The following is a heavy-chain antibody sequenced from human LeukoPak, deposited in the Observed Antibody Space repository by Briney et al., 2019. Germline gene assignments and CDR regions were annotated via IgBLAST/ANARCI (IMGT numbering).Heavy chain of an antibody. J-gene: IGHJ4*02. D-gene: IGHD3-10*01. CDR3: AREGYYGSGSPPSLYFDY. V-gene: IGHV3-30*03. CDR2: TSSDLNVK. CDR1: GFTFSAYS. Sequence: GGSLRLSCAASGFTFSAYSMSWVRQAPGKGLEWVAVTSSDLNVKLYADSVMGRFTISRDNSRSTLYLQMNSLRPEDTAIYYCAREGYYGSGSPPSLYFDYWGQGTLVTVSS.